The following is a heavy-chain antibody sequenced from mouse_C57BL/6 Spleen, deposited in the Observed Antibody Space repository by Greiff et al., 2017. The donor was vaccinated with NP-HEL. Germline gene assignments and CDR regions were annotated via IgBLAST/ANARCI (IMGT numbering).Heavy chain of an antibody. CDR1: GFSLTSYA. D-gene: IGHD2-3*01. CDR3: ARNSPYDGASFAY. J-gene: IGHJ3*01. Sequence: VMLVESGPGLVAPSQSLSITCTVSGFSLTSYAISWVRQPPGKGLEWLGVIWTGGGTNYTSALKSRLSISKDNSKSQVFLKMNSLQTDDTARYYCARNSPYDGASFAYWGQGTLVTVSA. CDR2: IWTGGGT. V-gene: IGHV2-9-1*01.